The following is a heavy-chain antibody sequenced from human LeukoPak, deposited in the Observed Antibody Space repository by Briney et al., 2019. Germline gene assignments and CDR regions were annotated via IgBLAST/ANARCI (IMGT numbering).Heavy chain of an antibody. CDR1: GFIFSNYG. D-gene: IGHD6-19*01. J-gene: IGHJ3*02. CDR3: AKDILSEQWHDAFDI. Sequence: PGRSLRLSCAASGFIFSNYGMHWVRQAPGKGLEWVAVIWYDGSNKYYADSVKGRFTISRDNSKNSLFLQMNSLRTEDTALYYCAKDILSEQWHDAFDIWGQGTMVTVSS. CDR2: IWYDGSNK. V-gene: IGHV3-33*03.